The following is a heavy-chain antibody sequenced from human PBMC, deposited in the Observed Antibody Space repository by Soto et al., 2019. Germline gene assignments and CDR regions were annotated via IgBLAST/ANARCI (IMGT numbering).Heavy chain of an antibody. CDR1: GFTFSSYG. D-gene: IGHD6-6*01. CDR3: ARVNRWGIAARIYYYYGMDV. V-gene: IGHV3-33*01. Sequence: PGGSLRLSCAASGFTFSSYGMHWVRQAPGKGLEWVAVIWYDGSNKYYADSVKGRFTISRDNSRNTLYLQMNSLGAEDTAVYYCARVNRWGIAARIYYYYGMDVWGQGTTVTVSS. CDR2: IWYDGSNK. J-gene: IGHJ6*02.